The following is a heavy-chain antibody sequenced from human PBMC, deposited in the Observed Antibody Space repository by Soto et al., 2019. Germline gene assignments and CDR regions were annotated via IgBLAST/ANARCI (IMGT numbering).Heavy chain of an antibody. CDR2: IYSGGST. V-gene: IGHV3-53*01. CDR3: ARAICYCGGDCYYYFDY. J-gene: IGHJ4*02. CDR1: GFTVSSNY. D-gene: IGHD2-21*02. Sequence: GGSLRLSCAASGFTVSSNYMSWVRQAPGKGLEWVSVIYSGGSTYYADSVKGRFTISRDNSKNTLYLQMNSLRAEDTAVYYCARAICYCGGDCYYYFDYWGQATLVTVSS.